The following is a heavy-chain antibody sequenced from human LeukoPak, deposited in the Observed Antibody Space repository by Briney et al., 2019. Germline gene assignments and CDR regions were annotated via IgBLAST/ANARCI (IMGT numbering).Heavy chain of an antibody. Sequence: PGGSLRLSCAASGFTFSSYVLGWVRQAPGQGLEWVSTISSGGDSTSYADSVKGRFAISRDNSQSTLFLQLNSLRAEDTAVYYCAKGHGSGWYGYFDYWGQGTLDTVSS. CDR3: AKGHGSGWYGYFDY. CDR1: GFTFSSYV. CDR2: ISSGGDST. D-gene: IGHD6-19*01. J-gene: IGHJ4*02. V-gene: IGHV3-23*01.